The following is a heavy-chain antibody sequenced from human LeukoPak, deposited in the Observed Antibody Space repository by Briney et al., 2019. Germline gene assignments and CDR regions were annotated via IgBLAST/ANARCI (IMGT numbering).Heavy chain of an antibody. CDR2: INPNSGGT. V-gene: IGHV1-2*02. D-gene: IGHD5-18*01. CDR3: ARATAMVTGIDY. Sequence: GASVKVSCKASVYTFTGYYMHWVRQAPGQGLEWMGWINPNSGGTNYAQKFQGRVTMTRDTSISTAYMELSSLRSEDTAVYYCARATAMVTGIDYWGQGTLVTVSS. J-gene: IGHJ4*02. CDR1: VYTFTGYY.